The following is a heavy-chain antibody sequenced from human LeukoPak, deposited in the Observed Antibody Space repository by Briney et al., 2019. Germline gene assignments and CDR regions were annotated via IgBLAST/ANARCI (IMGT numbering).Heavy chain of an antibody. D-gene: IGHD3-10*01. V-gene: IGHV5-51*01. J-gene: IGHJ4*02. CDR1: GYSFTSYW. CDR2: IYPGDSDT. CDR3: ARQGKITMVRGGDYYFDY. Sequence: GESLKISCKGSGYSFTSYWIGWVRQMPGKGLEWRGIIYPGDSDTRFSPSFQGQVTISADKSISTAYLQWGSPKASDTAMYYCARQGKITMVRGGDYYFDYWGQGTLVTVSS.